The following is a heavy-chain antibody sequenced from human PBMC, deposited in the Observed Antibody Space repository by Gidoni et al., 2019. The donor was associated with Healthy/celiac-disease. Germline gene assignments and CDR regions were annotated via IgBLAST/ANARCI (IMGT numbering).Heavy chain of an antibody. Sequence: QVQLVESGGGVVQPGRSLRLSCAASGFTFSSYGMHWVRQAPGKGLEGVSVISYDGSNKYYADSVKGRFTISIDNSKNTLYLQMNSLRAEDTAVYYCAKELSGSGYGSGSDAFDIWGQGTMVTVSS. CDR1: GFTFSSYG. CDR3: AKELSGSGYGSGSDAFDI. CDR2: ISYDGSNK. J-gene: IGHJ3*02. D-gene: IGHD3-10*01. V-gene: IGHV3-30*18.